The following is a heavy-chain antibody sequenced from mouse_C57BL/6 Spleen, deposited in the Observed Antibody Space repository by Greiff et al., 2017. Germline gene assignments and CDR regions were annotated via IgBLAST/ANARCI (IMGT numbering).Heavy chain of an antibody. CDR3: ARQGSSYENYFDY. V-gene: IGHV5-17*01. D-gene: IGHD1-1*01. J-gene: IGHJ2*01. Sequence: EVQVVESGGGLVKPGGSRKLSCAASGFTFSDYGMHWVRQAPEKGLEWVAYFSSGSSTIYYADTVKGRFTISRDNAKNTLFRQMTSLRSEDTAMYYCARQGSSYENYFDYWGQGTTLTVSS. CDR2: FSSGSSTI. CDR1: GFTFSDYG.